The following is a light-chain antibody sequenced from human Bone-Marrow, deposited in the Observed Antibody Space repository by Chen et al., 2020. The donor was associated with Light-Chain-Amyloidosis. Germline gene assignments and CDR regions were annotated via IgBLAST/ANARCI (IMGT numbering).Light chain of an antibody. CDR2: EVT. Sequence: QSALTQPASVSGSPGQPITISCTGTSSDVGGDNHVSWYQQHPDNAPKLMIYEVTNRPSWGPDRFSGSKSDNTASLTISGLQTEDEADYFCSSYTITNTLVFGSGTRVTVL. CDR1: SSDVGGDNH. CDR3: SSYTITNTLV. V-gene: IGLV2-14*01. J-gene: IGLJ1*01.